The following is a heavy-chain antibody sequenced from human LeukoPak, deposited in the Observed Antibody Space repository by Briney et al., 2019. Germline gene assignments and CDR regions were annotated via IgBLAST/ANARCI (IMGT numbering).Heavy chain of an antibody. D-gene: IGHD3-22*01. Sequence: GGSLRLSCAASGFTVSSNYMSWVRQAPGKGLEWVSVIYSGGSTYYADSVKGRFTISRDNSKNTVYLQMNSLRAEDTAVYYCARGIDYYDSSGYYFDYWGQGTLVTVSS. CDR3: ARGIDYYDSSGYYFDY. J-gene: IGHJ4*02. CDR1: GFTVSSNY. V-gene: IGHV3-66*01. CDR2: IYSGGST.